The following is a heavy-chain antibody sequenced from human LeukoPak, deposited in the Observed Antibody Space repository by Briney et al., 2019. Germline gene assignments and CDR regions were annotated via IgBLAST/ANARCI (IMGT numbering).Heavy chain of an antibody. CDR3: AKSGYNRFDY. CDR1: GFTFSSYA. V-gene: IGHV3-23*01. CDR2: ISGSGSGGST. J-gene: IGHJ4*02. D-gene: IGHD5-24*01. Sequence: PGGSLRLSCAASGFTFSSYAMRWVRQAPGKGLEWVSSISGSGSGGSTYYADSVKGRFTISRDNSKNTLYLQMNSLRAEDTAVYYCAKSGYNRFDYWGRGTLVTVSS.